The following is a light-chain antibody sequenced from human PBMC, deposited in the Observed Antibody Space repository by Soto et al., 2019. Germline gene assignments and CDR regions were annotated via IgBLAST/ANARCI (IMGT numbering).Light chain of an antibody. Sequence: DMQMNQSTTRLIAAVGDSVTVTWRASQGITSWLAWYQKNAAKAPRLLIYAASNLQSGVPSRFSGSGSGTDFTLTISSLQPEDSASYYCQQANTFPITFGQGTRLEIK. CDR1: QGITSW. CDR2: AAS. J-gene: IGKJ5*01. V-gene: IGKV1-12*01. CDR3: QQANTFPIT.